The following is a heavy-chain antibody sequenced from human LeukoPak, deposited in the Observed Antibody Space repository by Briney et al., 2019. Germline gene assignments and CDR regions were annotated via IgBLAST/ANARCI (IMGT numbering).Heavy chain of an antibody. D-gene: IGHD4-17*01. CDR1: GGSIRGGGDT. V-gene: IGHV4-30-4*07. J-gene: IGHJ4*02. CDR3: ARGHRDYPFDF. CDR2: IYYSGFT. Sequence: SETLSLTCAVSGGSIRGGGDTWNWLRHPPRKGLEWVGHIYYSGFTSYHPSLQRRLIISVDPSKSQFSLRLTSVTAADTGVYFCARGHRDYPFDFWGKGTLVTVSS.